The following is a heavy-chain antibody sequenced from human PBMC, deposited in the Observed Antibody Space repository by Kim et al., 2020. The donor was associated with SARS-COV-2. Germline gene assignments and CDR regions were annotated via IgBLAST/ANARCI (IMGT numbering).Heavy chain of an antibody. J-gene: IGHJ2*01. CDR2: IYYSGST. Sequence: SETLSLTCTVSGGSISSYYWSWIRQPPGKGLEWIGYIYYSGSTNYNPSLKSRVTISVDTSKNQFSRKLSSVTAADTAVYYWARDHREWLKYTANWYFELWGRGTLVTVSS. V-gene: IGHV4-59*01. D-gene: IGHD3-3*01. CDR1: GGSISSYY. CDR3: ARDHREWLKYTANWYFEL.